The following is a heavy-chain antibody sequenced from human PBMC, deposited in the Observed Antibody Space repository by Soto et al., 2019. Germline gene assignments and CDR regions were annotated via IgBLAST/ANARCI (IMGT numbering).Heavy chain of an antibody. D-gene: IGHD2-21*01. Sequence: EVQLVESGGGLVKPGESLRLSCAASGFTFSTAWMNWVRQAPGMGLEWVGRIKTKTEGGPTDYAAPVKGRFTISRDDSKSTLYLQMSSLKTEDTAVYYCATELWDSGGMDVWGQGTTLTVS. CDR3: ATELWDSGGMDV. J-gene: IGHJ6*02. CDR2: IKTKTEGGPT. V-gene: IGHV3-15*07. CDR1: GFTFSTAW.